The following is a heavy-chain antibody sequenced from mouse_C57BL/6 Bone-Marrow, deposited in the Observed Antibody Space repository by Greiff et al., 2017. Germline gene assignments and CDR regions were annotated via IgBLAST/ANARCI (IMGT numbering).Heavy chain of an antibody. J-gene: IGHJ3*01. D-gene: IGHD2-5*01. CDR1: GYTFTSYW. V-gene: IGHV1-74*01. CDR2: IHPSDSDT. Sequence: VQLQQPGAELVKPGASVKVSCKASGYTFTSYWMHWVKQRPGQGLEWIGMIHPSDSDTNYNQKFTGKATLTVDKSSSTAYMQLSSLTSEDSAVYYCAMSNGVAYWGQGTLVTVSA. CDR3: AMSNGVAY.